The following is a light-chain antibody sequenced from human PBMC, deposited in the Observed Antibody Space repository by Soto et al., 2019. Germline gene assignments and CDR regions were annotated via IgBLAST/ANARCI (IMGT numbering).Light chain of an antibody. Sequence: DIHMTQSTSTVSACVGDRVTITCRASQNINSWLAWYQQKPGKAPKLLIYKASTLKSGVPSRFSGSGSGTEFTLTISSLQPDDFATYYCQHYNSYSEAFGQGTKVDNK. CDR3: QHYNSYSEA. CDR1: QNINSW. J-gene: IGKJ1*01. V-gene: IGKV1-5*03. CDR2: KAS.